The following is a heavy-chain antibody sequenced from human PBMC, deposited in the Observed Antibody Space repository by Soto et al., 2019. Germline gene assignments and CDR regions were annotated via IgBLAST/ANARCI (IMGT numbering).Heavy chain of an antibody. CDR1: GFTFSSYG. CDR3: AKARSPTIVAFRAFDF. J-gene: IGHJ4*02. D-gene: IGHD5-12*01. Sequence: QVQLVESGGGVVQPGRSLRLSCAASGFTFSSYGMHWVRQAPGKGLEWVAVISFDGSEKYYADSVKGRFTISRDNTKNTVYLQVTGLSPEDRAVYSCAKARSPTIVAFRAFDFWGQGTLVTVSS. V-gene: IGHV3-30*18. CDR2: ISFDGSEK.